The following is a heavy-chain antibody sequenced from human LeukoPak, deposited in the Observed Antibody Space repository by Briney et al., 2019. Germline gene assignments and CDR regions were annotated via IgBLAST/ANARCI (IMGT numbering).Heavy chain of an antibody. V-gene: IGHV5-51*01. Sequence: GESLKISCKGSGYSFTSYWIGWMRQMPGKGLEWMGIIYPGDSDTRYSPSFQGQVTISADKSISTAYLQWSSLKASDTAMYYCATESYDILTGYYFDYWGQGTLVTVSS. CDR1: GYSFTSYW. J-gene: IGHJ4*02. CDR2: IYPGDSDT. D-gene: IGHD3-9*01. CDR3: ATESYDILTGYYFDY.